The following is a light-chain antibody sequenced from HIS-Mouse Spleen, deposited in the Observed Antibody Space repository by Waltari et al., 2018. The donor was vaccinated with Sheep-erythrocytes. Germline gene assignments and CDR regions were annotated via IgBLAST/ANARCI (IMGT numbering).Light chain of an antibody. V-gene: IGLV3-1*01. CDR1: KLGDKY. Sequence: SYELTQPPSVSVSPGQTASITCSGDKLGDKYACWYQQRPGQSPVLVIYQDSKGPSGIPGRFSGSNSGNTATLTIGGTQAMDEADYYCQAWDSSTAWVFGGGTKLTVL. CDR2: QDS. CDR3: QAWDSSTAWV. J-gene: IGLJ3*02.